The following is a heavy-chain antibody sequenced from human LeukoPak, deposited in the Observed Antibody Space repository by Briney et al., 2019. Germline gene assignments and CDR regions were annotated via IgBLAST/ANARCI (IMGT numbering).Heavy chain of an antibody. Sequence: ASVKVSCKASGYTFTSYGISWVRQAPGQGLEWMGWISAYNGNTNYAQKLQGRVTMTTDTSTSTAYMELRSLRSDDTAVYYCARVGDFWSGYYLLYGQNWFDPWGQGTLVTASS. CDR2: ISAYNGNT. J-gene: IGHJ5*02. V-gene: IGHV1-18*01. D-gene: IGHD3-3*01. CDR1: GYTFTSYG. CDR3: ARVGDFWSGYYLLYGQNWFDP.